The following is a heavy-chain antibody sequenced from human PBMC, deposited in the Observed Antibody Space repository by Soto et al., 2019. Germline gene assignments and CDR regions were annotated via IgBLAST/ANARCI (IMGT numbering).Heavy chain of an antibody. J-gene: IGHJ6*02. Sequence: PGGSLRLSCSASGFPFSSYAMNWVRQAPGKGLEDVSAISTYGGRAYYADSVKGRFTISREDAKNTLYLRMSSLRAEDTAVYYCEKDAVELVDGSGYGTVVWGQGTTVNVSS. V-gene: IGHV3-64D*06. CDR1: GFPFSSYA. CDR2: ISTYGGRA. CDR3: EKDAVELVDGSGYGTVV. D-gene: IGHD3-10*01.